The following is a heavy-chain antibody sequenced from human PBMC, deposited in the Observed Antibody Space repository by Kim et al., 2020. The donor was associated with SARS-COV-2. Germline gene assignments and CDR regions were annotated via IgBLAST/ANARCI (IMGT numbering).Heavy chain of an antibody. CDR3: ASLPPGPRRSYYYYGMDV. D-gene: IGHD3-10*01. J-gene: IGHJ6*02. V-gene: IGHV4-39*01. Sequence: SETLSLTCTVSGGSISSSSYYWGWIRQPPGKGLEWIGSIYYSGSTYYNPSLKSRVTISVDTSKNQFSLKLSSVTAADTAVYYCASLPPGPRRSYYYYGMDVWGQGTTVTVSS. CDR1: GGSISSSSYY. CDR2: IYYSGST.